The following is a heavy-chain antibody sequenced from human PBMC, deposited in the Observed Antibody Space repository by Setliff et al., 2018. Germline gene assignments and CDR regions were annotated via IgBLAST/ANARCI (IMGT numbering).Heavy chain of an antibody. CDR3: TRDYWGSYEY. D-gene: IGHD1-26*01. J-gene: IGHJ4*02. V-gene: IGHV3-43D*04. CDR2: ITSNGGTT. Sequence: GESLKISCVTSGFTFDDYDMHWVRQAPGKGLEWVSLITSNGGTTYYADSVKGRFTISRDNSRNSLFLQMNSLGAEDTALYYCTRDYWGSYEYWGQGTLVTV. CDR1: GFTFDDYD.